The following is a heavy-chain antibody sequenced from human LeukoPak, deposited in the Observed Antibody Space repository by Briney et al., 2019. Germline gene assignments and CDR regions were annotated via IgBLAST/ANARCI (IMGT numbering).Heavy chain of an antibody. D-gene: IGHD3-22*01. V-gene: IGHV3-23*01. CDR1: GFTFSSYA. Sequence: TGGSLRLSCAASGFTFSSYAMSWVRQAPGKGLEWVSAISGSGGSTYYADSVKGRFTISRDNSKSTLYLQMNSLRAEDTAVYYCAKDKTPPYYYDSSGFDYWGQGTLVTVSS. J-gene: IGHJ4*02. CDR3: AKDKTPPYYYDSSGFDY. CDR2: ISGSGGST.